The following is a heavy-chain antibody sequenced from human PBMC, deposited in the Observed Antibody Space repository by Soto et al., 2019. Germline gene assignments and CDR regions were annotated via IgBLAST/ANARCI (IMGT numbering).Heavy chain of an antibody. V-gene: IGHV1-8*01. CDR1: GYTFTSYD. Sequence: ASVKVSCKASGYTFTSYDINWVRQATGQGLEWMGWMNPNSGNTGYAQKFQGRVTMTRNTSISTAYMELSSLRSEDTAVYYCARGGYSSGWYVGDPIGRYWGQGTLVTVSS. D-gene: IGHD6-19*01. CDR2: MNPNSGNT. J-gene: IGHJ4*02. CDR3: ARGGYSSGWYVGDPIGRY.